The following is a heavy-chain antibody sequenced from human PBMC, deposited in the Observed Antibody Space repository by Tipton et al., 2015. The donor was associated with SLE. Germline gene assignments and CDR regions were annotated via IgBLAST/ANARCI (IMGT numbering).Heavy chain of an antibody. CDR2: IKQDGSGK. D-gene: IGHD2-15*01. Sequence: VQLVQSGGGLVQPGGSLRLSCAVSGFTFSTYWMTWVRQAPGKGLDWVATIKQDGSGKYYVDSVKGRFTISRDNAKNSVFLQMNGLRAEDTTVYYCARDRGVADIWGQGTMVTVSS. V-gene: IGHV3-7*01. J-gene: IGHJ3*02. CDR3: ARDRGVADI. CDR1: GFTFSTYW.